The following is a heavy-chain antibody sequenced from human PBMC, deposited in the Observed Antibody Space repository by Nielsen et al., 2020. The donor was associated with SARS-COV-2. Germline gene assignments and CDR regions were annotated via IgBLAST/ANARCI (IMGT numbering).Heavy chain of an antibody. D-gene: IGHD5-18*01. V-gene: IGHV3-11*06. J-gene: IGHJ4*02. Sequence: GESLKISCAASGFSFSDYYMSWVRQAPGKGLEWVSYISSSSSYTDYADSVKGRFTISRDNTKNSLYLQMHSLRAEDTAIYYCAREGGYTYRNRLDSWGQGTLVTVSS. CDR3: AREGGYTYRNRLDS. CDR1: GFSFSDYY. CDR2: ISSSSSYT.